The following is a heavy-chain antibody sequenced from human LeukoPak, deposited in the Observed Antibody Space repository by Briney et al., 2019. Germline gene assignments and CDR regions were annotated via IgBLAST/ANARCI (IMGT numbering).Heavy chain of an antibody. CDR3: AKLHGGSWQRDWYFDL. J-gene: IGHJ2*01. V-gene: IGHV3-9*01. D-gene: IGHD3-16*01. CDR1: GFTFDDYV. CDR2: ISWNSGNI. Sequence: GGSLRLSCAASGFTFDDYVMNWVRQAPGKGLEWVSGISWNSGNIGYADSVKGRFTISRDNAKHSLYLQMNSLRTEDTAFYYCAKLHGGSWQRDWYFDLWGRGTLVIVSS.